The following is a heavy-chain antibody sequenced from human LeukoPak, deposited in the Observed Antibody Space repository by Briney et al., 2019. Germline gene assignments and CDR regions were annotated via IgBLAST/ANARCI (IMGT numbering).Heavy chain of an antibody. J-gene: IGHJ6*02. CDR1: GYTFTSYG. Sequence: ASVKVSCKASGYTFTSYGISRVRQAPGQGLECMGWISAYNGNTNYAQKLQGRVTMTTDTSTCTAYMELRSLRSDDTAVYYCARSYYDKNYYYGMDVWGQGTTVTVSS. D-gene: IGHD3-22*01. CDR2: ISAYNGNT. CDR3: ARSYYDKNYYYGMDV. V-gene: IGHV1-18*01.